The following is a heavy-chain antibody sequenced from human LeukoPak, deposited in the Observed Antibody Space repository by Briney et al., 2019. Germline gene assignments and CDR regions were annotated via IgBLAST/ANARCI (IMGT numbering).Heavy chain of an antibody. V-gene: IGHV4-39*01. Sequence: SETLSVTCTVSVGSIISISYYWGWVRQPPGEGLEWIGSIYYSGSTYYNPSLKSRVTISVHTSKYQFSLELSTVTAADTAVYYCVRRPTAMVLYYYYGMVVWGERTSVTVSS. D-gene: IGHD5-18*01. CDR1: VGSIISISYY. J-gene: IGHJ6*04. CDR2: IYYSGST. CDR3: VRRPTAMVLYYYYGMVV.